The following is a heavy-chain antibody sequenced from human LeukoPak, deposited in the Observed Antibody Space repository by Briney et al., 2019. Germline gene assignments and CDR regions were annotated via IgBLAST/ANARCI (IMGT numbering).Heavy chain of an antibody. CDR2: IKSKTDGGTT. CDR1: GFTFSNAW. V-gene: IGHV3-15*01. Sequence: GGSLRLSCAASGFTFSNAWMSWVRQAPGKGLEWVGRIKSKTDGGTTDYAAPVKGRFTISRDDSKNTLYLQMNSLKTEDTAVYYCTTHPFNWNSISHFDYWGQGTLVTVSS. J-gene: IGHJ4*02. CDR3: TTHPFNWNSISHFDY. D-gene: IGHD1-1*01.